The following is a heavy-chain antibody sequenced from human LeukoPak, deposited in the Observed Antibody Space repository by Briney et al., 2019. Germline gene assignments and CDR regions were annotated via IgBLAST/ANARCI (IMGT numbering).Heavy chain of an antibody. V-gene: IGHV3-30*07. CDR3: ARDWGRLYYDFWSGYGSPYGMDV. J-gene: IGHJ6*02. CDR1: GFTFSSYA. CDR2: ISYDGSNK. D-gene: IGHD3-3*01. Sequence: GGSLRLSCAASGFTFSSYAMHWVRQAPGKGLEWVAVISYDGSNKYYADSVKGRFTISRDNSKNTLYLQMNSLRAEDTAVYYCARDWGRLYYDFWSGYGSPYGMDVWGQGTTVTVS.